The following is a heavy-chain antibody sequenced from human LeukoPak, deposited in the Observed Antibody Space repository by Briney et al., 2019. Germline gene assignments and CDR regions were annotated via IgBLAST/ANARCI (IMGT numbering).Heavy chain of an antibody. CDR2: VYHTGDT. J-gene: IGHJ4*02. CDR1: GGSFSDFY. V-gene: IGHV4-34*01. CDR3: ARWGNVAAAIGLENYYFDY. D-gene: IGHD2-2*02. Sequence: SETLSLTCAVYGGSFSDFYWNWIRQPPGQGLEWIGDVYHTGDTNYNPSLKSRGTISVDTSKNQFSLKLSSVTAADTAVYYCARWGNVAAAIGLENYYFDYWGQGTLVTVSS.